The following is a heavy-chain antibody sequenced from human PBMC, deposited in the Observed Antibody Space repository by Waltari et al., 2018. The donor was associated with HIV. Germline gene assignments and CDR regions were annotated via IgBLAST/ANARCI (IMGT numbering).Heavy chain of an antibody. D-gene: IGHD1-26*01. J-gene: IGHJ4*02. CDR2: SHYSGST. V-gene: IGHV4-39*01. CDR3: ARHFLSRGSYAY. Sequence: QLQMQESGPGLVKTSETLSLTCTVFGGSINYSTYYWGWIRQPPGKGLEWIGSSHYSGSTYYTPSLKSRVTISLGKSKNQFSLKLTSVTATDTAVYYCARHFLSRGSYAYWGQGALVTVSS. CDR1: GGSINYSTYY.